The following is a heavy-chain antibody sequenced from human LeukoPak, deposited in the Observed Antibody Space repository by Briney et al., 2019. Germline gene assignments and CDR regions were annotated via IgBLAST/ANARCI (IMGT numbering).Heavy chain of an antibody. CDR1: GFTFSIYE. CDR2: ISTGGTTI. V-gene: IGHV3-48*03. CDR3: ARSGGNFDY. J-gene: IGHJ4*02. Sequence: GGSLRLSCAASGFTFSIYEMNWVRQAPGKGLEWASYISTGGTTIHYADSVKGRFTISRDNAKNSLYLQMNSLRAEDTAVYYCARSGGNFDYWGQGTLVTVSS. D-gene: IGHD3-16*01.